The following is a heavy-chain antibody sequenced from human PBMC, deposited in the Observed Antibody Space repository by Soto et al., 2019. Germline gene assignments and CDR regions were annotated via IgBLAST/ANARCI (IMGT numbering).Heavy chain of an antibody. J-gene: IGHJ6*02. CDR3: ARGIHYRYGMDS. CDR2: IKFDGSST. V-gene: IGHV3-74*01. CDR1: GFTFSNYW. D-gene: IGHD3-10*01. Sequence: GGSLRLSCAAVGFTFSNYWMHWVRQVPGKGLVWVSRIKFDGSSTFYADSVKGRFTISRDNAKNTVYLQMNSLRAEDTGVYYWARGIHYRYGMDSWGQGTTVRVYS.